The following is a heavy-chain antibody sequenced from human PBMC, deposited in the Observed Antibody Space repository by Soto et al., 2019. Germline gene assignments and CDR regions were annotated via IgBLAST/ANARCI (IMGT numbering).Heavy chain of an antibody. D-gene: IGHD3-10*01. CDR1: GFTFSSYG. Sequence: QVQLVESGGGVVQPGRSLRLSCAASGFTFSSYGMHWVRQAPGKGLEWVAVIWYDGSNKYYADSVKGRFTISRDNSKNTLYLQMNSLRAEDTAVYYCARDGYGSVSYYIDYCGQGTLVTVAS. CDR2: IWYDGSNK. V-gene: IGHV3-33*01. CDR3: ARDGYGSVSYYIDY. J-gene: IGHJ4*02.